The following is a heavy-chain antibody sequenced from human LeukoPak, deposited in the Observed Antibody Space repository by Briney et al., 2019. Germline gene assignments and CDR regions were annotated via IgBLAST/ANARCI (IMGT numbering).Heavy chain of an antibody. CDR1: GFTFRSHS. CDR2: ISSSSSTI. V-gene: IGHV3-48*04. J-gene: IGHJ4*02. CDR3: AASSWYYFHD. D-gene: IGHD6-13*01. Sequence: GGSLRLPCAASGFTFRSHSMNWVREAPGKALEWVSYISSSSSTIYYADPVKGRFTISRDNAKNSLYLQMNSLRAEDTAVYYCAASSWYYFHDWGQRTLVTVYS.